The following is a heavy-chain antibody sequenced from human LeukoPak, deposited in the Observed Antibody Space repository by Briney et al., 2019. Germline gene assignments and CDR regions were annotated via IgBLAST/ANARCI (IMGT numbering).Heavy chain of an antibody. Sequence: GGSLRLSCAASGLSVSSKYMSWVRQAPGKGLEWVSGIFSGDSAYHADSVKDRFTISRDNSKNTLYLQMNSLRPEDTAVYFCASLMTTTHYYYMDVWGKGTTVTVSS. D-gene: IGHD1-1*01. CDR2: IFSGDSA. CDR1: GLSVSSKY. CDR3: ASLMTTTHYYYMDV. V-gene: IGHV3-53*01. J-gene: IGHJ6*03.